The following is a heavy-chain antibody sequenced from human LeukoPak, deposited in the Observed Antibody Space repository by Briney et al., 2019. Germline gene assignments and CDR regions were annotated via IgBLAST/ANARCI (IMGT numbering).Heavy chain of an antibody. CDR2: IYYSGST. J-gene: IGHJ3*02. CDR1: GGSISSYY. CDR3: ARFDSSGRDAFDI. Sequence: TTSETLSLTCTVSGGSISSYYWSWIRQPPGKGLEWIGYIYYSGSTNYNPSLKSRVTISVDTSKNQFSLKLSSVTAADTAVYYCARFDSSGRDAFDIWGQGTMVTVSS. V-gene: IGHV4-59*08. D-gene: IGHD3-22*01.